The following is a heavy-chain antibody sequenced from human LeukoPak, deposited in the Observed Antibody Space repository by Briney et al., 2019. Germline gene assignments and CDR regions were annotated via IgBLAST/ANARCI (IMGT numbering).Heavy chain of an antibody. Sequence: PGGSLSLSCAASGFTFSSYSMNWVRQPPGKGLERVSSISSSSSDIYYADSVKSRFTIFRDNAKNSLYLQMNRLRAEDTAVYYCARDGEVTMSRGVIQTYYYYMDVWGKGTTVTVSS. CDR3: ARDGEVTMSRGVIQTYYYYMDV. D-gene: IGHD3-10*01. J-gene: IGHJ6*03. CDR1: GFTFSSYS. V-gene: IGHV3-21*01. CDR2: ISSSSSDI.